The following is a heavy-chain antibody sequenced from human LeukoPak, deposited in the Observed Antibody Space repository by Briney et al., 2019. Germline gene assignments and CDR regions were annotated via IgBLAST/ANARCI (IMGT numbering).Heavy chain of an antibody. D-gene: IGHD5-18*01. V-gene: IGHV1-2*02. CDR3: ARAPPITWIHTFDY. CDR1: GYTFTDSY. CDR2: INPNSGGT. Sequence: ASVKVSCKTSGYTFTDSYMHWVRQAPGQGLEWMGWINPNSGGTNYAQKFQGRVTMTRDTSISTAYMELSRLRSDDTAVYYCARAPPITWIHTFDYWGQGTLVTVSS. J-gene: IGHJ4*02.